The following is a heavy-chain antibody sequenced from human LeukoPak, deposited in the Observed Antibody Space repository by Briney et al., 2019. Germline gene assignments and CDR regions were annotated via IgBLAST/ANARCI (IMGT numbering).Heavy chain of an antibody. V-gene: IGHV1-18*01. CDR2: ISAYNGNT. J-gene: IGHJ4*02. CDR3: ARDPWLTMVRGVITDLDY. D-gene: IGHD3-10*01. CDR1: GYTFTSYG. Sequence: ASVKVSCKDSGYTFTSYGISWVRQAPGQGLEWMGWISAYNGNTNYAQKLQGRVTMTTDTSTSTAYMELRSLRSDDTAVYYCARDPWLTMVRGVITDLDYWGQGTLVTVSS.